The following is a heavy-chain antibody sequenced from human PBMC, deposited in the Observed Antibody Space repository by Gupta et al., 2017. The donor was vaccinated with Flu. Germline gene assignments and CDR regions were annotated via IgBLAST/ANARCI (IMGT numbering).Heavy chain of an antibody. CDR3: TRPYPGSS. Sequence: GFDLSISTIHWVRQASGKGLEWVGRIKRTGNTDSLAYAASVQGRFTLSRADSTSTAFLHMDRLKTEDTGVYYCTRPYPGSSWGQCALVAVSS. D-gene: IGHD1-26*01. CDR2: IKRTGNTDSL. CDR1: GFDLSIST. V-gene: IGHV3-73*01. J-gene: IGHJ1*01.